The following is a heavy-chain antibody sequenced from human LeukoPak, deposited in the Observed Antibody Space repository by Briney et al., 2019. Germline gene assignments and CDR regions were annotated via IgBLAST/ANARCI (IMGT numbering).Heavy chain of an antibody. Sequence: GGSLRLSCAASGFTFTSYGMHWVRQAPGKGLEWVAVISYDGSNEYYADSVKGRFTVSRDNSKNTLYLQMNSLRAEDTALYYCAKGATFGYYSGYDYCDYWGQGTLVTVSS. V-gene: IGHV3-30*18. J-gene: IGHJ4*02. CDR2: ISYDGSNE. CDR3: AKGATFGYYSGYDYCDY. CDR1: GFTFTSYG. D-gene: IGHD5-12*01.